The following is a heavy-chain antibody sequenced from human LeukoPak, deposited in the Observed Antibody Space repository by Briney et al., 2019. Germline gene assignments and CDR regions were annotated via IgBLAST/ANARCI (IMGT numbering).Heavy chain of an antibody. CDR1: GFTFSSYG. J-gene: IGHJ4*02. CDR2: IRYDGSNK. CDR3: ARESIACFDY. Sequence: SGGSLRLPCAASGFTFSSYGMHWVRQAPGKGLEWVAFIRYDGSNKYYADSVKGRFTISRDNSKNTLYLQMNSLRAEDTAVYYCARESIACFDYWGQGTLVTVSS. D-gene: IGHD6-6*01. V-gene: IGHV3-30*02.